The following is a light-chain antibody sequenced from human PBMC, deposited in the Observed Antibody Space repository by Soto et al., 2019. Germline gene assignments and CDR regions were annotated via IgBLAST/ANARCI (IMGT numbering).Light chain of an antibody. CDR3: QQHGGAPIT. V-gene: IGKV3-20*01. CDR1: QSVSRNN. J-gene: IGKJ5*01. Sequence: IVLTQSPATLSLSPGERATLSCGASQSVSRNNLVWYQQRPGQPPRLLIYGASSRATGIPDRFSGSGSGTDFSLTISRLEPEDFAVYYCQQHGGAPITFGQGTRLEIK. CDR2: GAS.